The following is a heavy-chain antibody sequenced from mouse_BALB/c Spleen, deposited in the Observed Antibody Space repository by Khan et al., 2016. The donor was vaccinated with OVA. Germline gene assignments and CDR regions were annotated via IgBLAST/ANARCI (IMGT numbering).Heavy chain of an antibody. CDR2: IYPYNGGT. CDR3: ARSRGPGYDYCFDY. J-gene: IGHJ2*01. Sequence: VQLQQSGPELVKPGASVKISCKASGYTFTDYNMHWVKQSHGQSLEWIGYIYPYNGGTGYYQKFKSKATLTVDNSSSTAYMEVRSLTSEDSAVYYGARSRGPGYDYCFDYWGQGTTLTVSS. D-gene: IGHD2-4*01. V-gene: IGHV1S29*02. CDR1: GYTFTDYN.